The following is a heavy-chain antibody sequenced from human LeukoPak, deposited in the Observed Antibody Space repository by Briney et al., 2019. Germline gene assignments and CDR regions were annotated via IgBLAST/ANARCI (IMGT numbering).Heavy chain of an antibody. V-gene: IGHV4-59*01. J-gene: IGHJ6*02. D-gene: IGHD6-19*01. CDR2: IYYSGST. Sequence: SETLSLTCTVSGGSISSYYWSWIRQPPGKGLEWIGYIYYSGSTNYNPSLKSRVTISVDTSKNQFSLKLSSVTAADTAVYYCARDRTRDTEKYSSGWGYGMDVWGQGTTVTVSS. CDR3: ARDRTRDTEKYSSGWGYGMDV. CDR1: GGSISSYY.